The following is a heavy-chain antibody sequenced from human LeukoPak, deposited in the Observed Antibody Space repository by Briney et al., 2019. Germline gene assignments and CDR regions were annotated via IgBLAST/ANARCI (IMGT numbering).Heavy chain of an antibody. V-gene: IGHV4-59*11. D-gene: IGHD3-10*01. Sequence: SETLSLTCTVSGGSINSHYWNWLRQPPGKGLEWIGYIYYGGSTNYNPSLKTRVTISVDTSKSQFSLKLNSVTAADTAVYYCARATGYYSSGPFCYMDVWGEGTTVTVS. CDR3: ARATGYYSSGPFCYMDV. CDR1: GGSINSHY. J-gene: IGHJ6*03. CDR2: IYYGGST.